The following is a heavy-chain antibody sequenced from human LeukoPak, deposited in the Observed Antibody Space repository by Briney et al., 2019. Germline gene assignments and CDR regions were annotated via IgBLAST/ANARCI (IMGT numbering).Heavy chain of an antibody. Sequence: PSETLSLTCTVSGDSISSSSYYWCWLRQPPGKGLEWIGSIYYSGSTYYTPSIKRRATISVATSKNQFSLQLSSVTAADTAVYYCASHGEIRPYYDLWSGTATSDAFDIWGEGTMVTVSS. CDR1: GDSISSSSYY. CDR3: ASHGEIRPYYDLWSGTATSDAFDI. D-gene: IGHD3-3*01. CDR2: IYYSGST. V-gene: IGHV4-39*07. J-gene: IGHJ3*02.